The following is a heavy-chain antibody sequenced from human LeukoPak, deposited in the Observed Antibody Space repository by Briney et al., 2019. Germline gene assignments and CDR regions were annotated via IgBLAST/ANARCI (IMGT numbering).Heavy chain of an antibody. CDR3: ARDISARDEAWWFDP. J-gene: IGHJ5*02. D-gene: IGHD5-24*01. CDR1: GYTFTNNF. CDR2: ISPTGSFT. V-gene: IGHV1-46*01. Sequence: ASVKVSCKAFGYTFTNNFMHWVRQAPRQGPEWMALISPTGSFTAYAQKFQGRVTLTRDLSTSTDYLELRSLRSEDTAVYYCARDISARDEAWWFDPWGQGTLVTVSS.